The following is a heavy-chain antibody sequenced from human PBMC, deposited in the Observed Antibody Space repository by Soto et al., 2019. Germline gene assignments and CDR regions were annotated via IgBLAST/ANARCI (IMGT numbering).Heavy chain of an antibody. CDR1: GGTFSNYT. J-gene: IGHJ6*02. CDR3: ASSSPYVVVRKPTGNQDYYGMDV. D-gene: IGHD2-2*01. Sequence: QGQLVQSGAEVKKPGSSVKVFCKASGGTFSNYTISWVRQAPGQGLEWMGGIIPVFGTTDYEQKFQGRVTITAAGSTGTAYMTLSSLRSADTAVYSCASSSPYVVVRKPTGNQDYYGMDVWGQGTTVTVSS. V-gene: IGHV1-69*01. CDR2: IIPVFGTT.